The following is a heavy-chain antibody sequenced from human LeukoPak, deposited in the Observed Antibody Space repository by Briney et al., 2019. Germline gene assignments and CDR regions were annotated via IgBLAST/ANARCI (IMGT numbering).Heavy chain of an antibody. Sequence: GGSLRLSCAASGFTISSYSMNWVRQAPGKELEWVSSISSSSSYIYYADSVKGRFTISRDNAKNSLYLQMNSLRAEDTAVYYCARDIQWLVPGYWGQGTLVTVSS. V-gene: IGHV3-21*01. D-gene: IGHD6-19*01. J-gene: IGHJ4*02. CDR2: ISSSSSYI. CDR3: ARDIQWLVPGY. CDR1: GFTISSYS.